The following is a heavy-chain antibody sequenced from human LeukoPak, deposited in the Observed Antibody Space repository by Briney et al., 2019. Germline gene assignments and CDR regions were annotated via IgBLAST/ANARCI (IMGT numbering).Heavy chain of an antibody. CDR2: IIGSGGAT. D-gene: IGHD2-15*01. CDR3: AKGRGYCSGGSCYSGFDY. V-gene: IGHV3-23*01. J-gene: IGHJ4*02. Sequence: GGSLRLSCAASGFTFSNYAMSWVRQAPGKGLEWVSTIIGSGGATYYADSVKGRLTISRDNSKNTLYLQMNTLRAEDTAVYYCAKGRGYCSGGSCYSGFDYWGQGTLVTVSS. CDR1: GFTFSNYA.